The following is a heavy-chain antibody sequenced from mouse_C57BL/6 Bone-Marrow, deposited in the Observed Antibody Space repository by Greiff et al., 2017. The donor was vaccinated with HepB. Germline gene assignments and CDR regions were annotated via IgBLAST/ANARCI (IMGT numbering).Heavy chain of an antibody. J-gene: IGHJ2*01. CDR1: GYTFTSYW. V-gene: IGHV1-53*01. CDR3: ARNHYYGSPALY. D-gene: IGHD1-1*01. Sequence: QVQLKQPGTELVKPGASVKLSCKASGYTFTSYWMHWVKQRPGQGLEWIGNINPSNGGTNYNEKFKSKATLTVDKSSSTAYMQLSSLTSEDSAVYYCARNHYYGSPALYWGQGTTLTVSS. CDR2: INPSNGGT.